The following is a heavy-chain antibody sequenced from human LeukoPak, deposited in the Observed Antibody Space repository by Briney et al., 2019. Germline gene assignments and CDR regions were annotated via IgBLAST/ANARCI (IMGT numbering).Heavy chain of an antibody. D-gene: IGHD5-18*01. CDR3: ARGVDTDLVPYYFDY. CDR2: ISSSGSTI. J-gene: IGHJ4*02. V-gene: IGHV3-11*04. Sequence: GGSLRLSCAASGFTFSDYYMSWIRQAPGKGLEWVSYISSSGSTIYYADSVTGRFTISRDNAKNSLYLQMNSLRAEDTAVYYCARGVDTDLVPYYFDYWGQGTLVTVSS. CDR1: GFTFSDYY.